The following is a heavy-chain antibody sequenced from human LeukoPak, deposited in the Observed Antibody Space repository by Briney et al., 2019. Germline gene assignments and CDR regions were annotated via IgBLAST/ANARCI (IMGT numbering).Heavy chain of an antibody. CDR3: ASRLIAAAGIHYGMDV. J-gene: IGHJ6*02. Sequence: PGGSLRLSCAASGFTFSSYWMSWVRQAPGKGLEWVANIKQDGSEKYYVDSVKGRFTISRDNAKNSLYLQMNSLRAEDTAVYYCASRLIAAAGIHYGMDVWGQGTTVTVSS. D-gene: IGHD6-13*01. CDR1: GFTFSSYW. CDR2: IKQDGSEK. V-gene: IGHV3-7*01.